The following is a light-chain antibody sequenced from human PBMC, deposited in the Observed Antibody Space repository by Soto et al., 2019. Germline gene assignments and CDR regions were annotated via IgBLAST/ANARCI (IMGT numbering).Light chain of an antibody. V-gene: IGLV2-14*03. CDR2: DVS. CDR1: SSDVGGYSY. Sequence: QSVLTQPASVSGSPGQSITISCTGTSSDVGGYSYVSWYQQHPGKAPKLMISDVSNRPSGVSGRFSGSKSGNTASLTISGLQADYDADSFCSSYTTSTPLDFVPGTKVT. CDR3: SSYTTSTPLD. J-gene: IGLJ1*01.